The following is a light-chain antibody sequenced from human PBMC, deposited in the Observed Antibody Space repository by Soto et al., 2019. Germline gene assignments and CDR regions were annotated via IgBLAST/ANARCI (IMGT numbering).Light chain of an antibody. CDR2: GAS. CDR3: QQYGSSPLT. CDR1: QSVSSSY. V-gene: IGKV3-20*01. J-gene: IGKJ4*01. Sequence: EIVLTQSPGTLSLSPGASATLSCRASQSVSSSYLAWYQQKPGQAPRLLIYGASSRATGIPDRFSGSGSGTDFTLTISRLEPEDFAVYYCQQYGSSPLTFGGGTKV.